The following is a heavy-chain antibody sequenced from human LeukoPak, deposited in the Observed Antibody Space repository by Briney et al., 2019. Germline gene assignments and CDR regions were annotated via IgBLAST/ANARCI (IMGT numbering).Heavy chain of an antibody. J-gene: IGHJ4*02. CDR3: ARRDIVVVVSASDY. V-gene: IGHV3-23*01. CDR1: GFTFSDYV. D-gene: IGHD2-15*01. Sequence: GGSLRLSCAASGFTFSDYVMIWVRQAPGKGLEWVSGITASGDRTFYGDSVRGRFTMSRDNSKNTVYLQMNSLRVDDTAVYYCARRDIVVVVSASDYWGQGTLLTVSS. CDR2: ITASGDRT.